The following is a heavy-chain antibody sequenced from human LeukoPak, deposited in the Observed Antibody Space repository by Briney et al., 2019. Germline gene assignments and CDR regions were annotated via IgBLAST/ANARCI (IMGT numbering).Heavy chain of an antibody. D-gene: IGHD3-16*01. CDR2: IRSKAYGGTT. V-gene: IGHV3-49*04. CDR1: GLTFSSYA. Sequence: GGSLRLSCAASGLTFSSYAMNWVRQAPGKGLEWVGFIRSKAYGGTTEYAASVKGRFTISRDDSKSIAYLQMNSLKTEDTAVYYSEVLGYWGQGTLVTVSS. CDR3: EVLGY. J-gene: IGHJ4*02.